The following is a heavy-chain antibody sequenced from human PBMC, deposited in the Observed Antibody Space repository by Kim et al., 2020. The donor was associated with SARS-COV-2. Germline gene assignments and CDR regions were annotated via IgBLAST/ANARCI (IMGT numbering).Heavy chain of an antibody. D-gene: IGHD3-3*02. Sequence: GESLKISCKGSGYSFIDYWIVWVRQMPGKGLEWMGSIFPADSTSKYSPSFQGQVTFSVDKSFNTAYLQWSSLKASDTAMYHCARRGGYGPAAFYKGWLDSWGQGTLVTVSS. CDR1: GYSFIDYW. V-gene: IGHV5-51*01. J-gene: IGHJ5*01. CDR3: ARRGGYGPAAFYKGWLDS. CDR2: IFPADSTS.